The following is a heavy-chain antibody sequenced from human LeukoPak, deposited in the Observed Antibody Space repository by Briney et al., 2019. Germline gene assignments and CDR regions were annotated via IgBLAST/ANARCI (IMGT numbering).Heavy chain of an antibody. J-gene: IGHJ2*01. CDR3: ARDRLGATGHWRIDV. V-gene: IGHV4-4*07. D-gene: IGHD1-26*01. Sequence: SETLSLTCTVSGGSFSSYYWTWIRQPAGKGLEWIGRIYNSGTTNYSPSLESRVTMSLDTSRNRFSLSLSSVTAADTAVYYCARDRLGATGHWRIDVWGRGTLVTVSS. CDR1: GGSFSSYY. CDR2: IYNSGTT.